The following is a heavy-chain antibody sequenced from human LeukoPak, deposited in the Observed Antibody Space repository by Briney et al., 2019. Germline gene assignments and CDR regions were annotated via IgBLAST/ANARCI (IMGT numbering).Heavy chain of an antibody. V-gene: IGHV3-7*01. J-gene: IGHJ3*02. CDR1: GFSIGPFW. Sequence: GGSLRLSCVASGFSIGPFWMTWVRQGPGKGLEWVSNIRGDASRLYYVDSVKGRFTTSRDNAKNSLYLQMSNLRAEDTSVYYCARDRNYCSSDRCYDVFDIWGQGTMVPVST. D-gene: IGHD6-19*01. CDR3: ARDRNYCSSDRCYDVFDI. CDR2: IRGDASRL.